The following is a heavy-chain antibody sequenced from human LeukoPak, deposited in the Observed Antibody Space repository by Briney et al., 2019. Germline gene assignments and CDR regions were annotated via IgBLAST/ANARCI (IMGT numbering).Heavy chain of an antibody. CDR2: IYTSGST. V-gene: IGHV4-4*07. J-gene: IGHJ6*03. CDR3: AGAVVKQSYYYYYMDV. D-gene: IGHD6-13*01. CDR1: GGSISSYY. Sequence: SETLSLTCTVSGGSISSYYWSWIRQPAGKGLEWIGRIYTSGSTNYNPSLKSRVTISVDTSKNQFSLKLSSVTAADTAVYYCAGAVVKQSYYYYYMDVWGKGTTVTVSS.